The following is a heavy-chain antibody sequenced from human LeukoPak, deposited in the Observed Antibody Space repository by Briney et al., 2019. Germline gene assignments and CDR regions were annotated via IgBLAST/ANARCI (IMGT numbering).Heavy chain of an antibody. D-gene: IGHD2-2*02. J-gene: IGHJ4*02. Sequence: PGGSLRLSCAASGFTFSNYYMIWVRQAPGQGLEWVANIKQDGSEKSYVDSVKGRFSISRDNAKNSLYLQMNSLRVEDTAVYYCAKDRYQLLYALFDYWGQGTLVTVSS. CDR2: IKQDGSEK. CDR3: AKDRYQLLYALFDY. CDR1: GFTFSNYY. V-gene: IGHV3-7*01.